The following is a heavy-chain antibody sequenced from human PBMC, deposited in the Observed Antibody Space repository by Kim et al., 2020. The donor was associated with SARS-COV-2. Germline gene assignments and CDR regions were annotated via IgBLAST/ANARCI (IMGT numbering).Heavy chain of an antibody. Sequence: GGSLRLSCAASGFTFSSYGMHWVRQAPGKGLEWVAVISYDGSNKYYADSVKGRFTISRDNSKNTLYLQMNSLRAEDTAVYYCHGSGSGGYDYWGQGTLVTVSS. CDR1: GFTFSSYG. D-gene: IGHD2-15*01. V-gene: IGHV3-30*03. CDR2: ISYDGSNK. J-gene: IGHJ4*02. CDR3: HGSGSGGYDY.